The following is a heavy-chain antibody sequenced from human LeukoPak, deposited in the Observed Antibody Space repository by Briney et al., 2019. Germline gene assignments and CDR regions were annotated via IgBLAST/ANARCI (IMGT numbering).Heavy chain of an antibody. CDR2: IYTSGST. CDR3: ARHQHGTLDI. CDR1: GGSISTGSDY. V-gene: IGHV4-61*02. J-gene: IGHJ3*02. Sequence: SETLSLACTVSGGSISTGSDYWSWIRQAAGKGLEWIGRIYTSGSTDYNPSLRSRVTISVDTSKNQFSLRLSSVTAADTAVYFCARHQHGTLDIWGQGTMVTVSS. D-gene: IGHD1-14*01.